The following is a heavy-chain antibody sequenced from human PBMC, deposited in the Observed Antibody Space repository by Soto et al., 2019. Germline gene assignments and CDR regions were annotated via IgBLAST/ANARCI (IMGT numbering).Heavy chain of an antibody. V-gene: IGHV1-46*01. J-gene: IGHJ6*02. CDR2: INPSGGST. CDR1: GYTFTSHY. Sequence: ASVKFSCKASGYTFTSHYMHWVRQAPGQGLEWMGIINPSGGSTSYAQKFQGRVTMTRDTSTSTVYMELSSLRSEDTAVYYCARAGERWLQLKGFYYYGMDVWGQGTTVTVSS. CDR3: ARAGERWLQLKGFYYYGMDV. D-gene: IGHD5-12*01.